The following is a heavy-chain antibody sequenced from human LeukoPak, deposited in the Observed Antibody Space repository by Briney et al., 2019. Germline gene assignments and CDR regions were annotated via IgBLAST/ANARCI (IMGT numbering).Heavy chain of an antibody. CDR2: IGTSSTTI. J-gene: IGHJ3*02. Sequence: HTGGSLRLSCAASGFTFSSYTMNWVRQPPGKGLEWVSNIGTSSTTIYYADSVKGRFTISRDNAKNSLYLQMNSLRAEDTAVYYCAKASIRNWNYVGPDAFDIWGQGTMVTVSS. CDR3: AKASIRNWNYVGPDAFDI. D-gene: IGHD1-7*01. V-gene: IGHV3-48*01. CDR1: GFTFSSYT.